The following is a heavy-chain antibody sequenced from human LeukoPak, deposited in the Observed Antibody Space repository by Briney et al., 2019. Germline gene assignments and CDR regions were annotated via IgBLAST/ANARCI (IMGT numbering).Heavy chain of an antibody. CDR1: GVSTTSHY. CDR2: IYHSGST. Sequence: SETLSLTCTVSGVSTTSHYWSWIRQPPGKGLEWIGHIYHSGSTKYNPSLNSRVTLSIDTSMNQFSLKLSAVTAADTAVYLDFWGKGTAVTVSS. J-gene: IGHJ6*04. V-gene: IGHV4-59*11. CDR3: F.